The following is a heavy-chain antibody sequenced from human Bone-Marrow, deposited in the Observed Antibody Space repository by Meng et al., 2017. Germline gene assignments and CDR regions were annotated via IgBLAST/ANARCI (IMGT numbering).Heavy chain of an antibody. V-gene: IGHV3-21*04. CDR1: GFTFSSYS. D-gene: IGHD3-3*01. CDR3: AKDPEGVYDFGYYFDY. J-gene: IGHJ4*02. CDR2: ISSSSSYI. Sequence: GGSLRLSCAASGFTFSSYSMNWVRQAPGKGLEWVSSISSSSSYIYYADSVKGRFTISRDNAKNSLYLQMNSLRAEDTAVYYCAKDPEGVYDFGYYFDYWGQGTLVTVSS.